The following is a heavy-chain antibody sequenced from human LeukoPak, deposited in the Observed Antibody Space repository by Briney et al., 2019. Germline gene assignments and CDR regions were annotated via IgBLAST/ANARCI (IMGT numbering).Heavy chain of an antibody. CDR2: ISYDGSNK. D-gene: IGHD3-16*01. V-gene: IGHV3-30*04. CDR1: GFTFGSYA. CDR3: ARDPTWQSALPTCYFDY. Sequence: PGGSLRLSCAASGFTFGSYAMHWVRQAPGKGLEWVAVISYDGSNKYYADSVKGRFTISRDNSKNTLYLQMNSLRAEDTAVYYCARDPTWQSALPTCYFDYWGQGTLVTVSS. J-gene: IGHJ4*02.